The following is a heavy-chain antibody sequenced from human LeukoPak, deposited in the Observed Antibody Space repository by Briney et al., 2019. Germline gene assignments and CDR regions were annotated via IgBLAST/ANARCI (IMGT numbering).Heavy chain of an antibody. J-gene: IGHJ6*02. V-gene: IGHV1-69*13. CDR3: ARCDSSGYLFTYYYYYGMDV. Sequence: ASVKVSCKASGGIFSSYAISWVRQAPGQGLEWMGGIIPIFGTANYAQKFQGRVTITADESTSTAYMELSSLRSEDTAVYYCARCDSSGYLFTYYYYYGMDVWGQGTTVTVSS. CDR1: GGIFSSYA. D-gene: IGHD3-22*01. CDR2: IIPIFGTA.